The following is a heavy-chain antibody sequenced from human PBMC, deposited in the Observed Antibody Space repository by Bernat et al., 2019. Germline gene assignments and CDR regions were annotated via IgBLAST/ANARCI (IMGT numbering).Heavy chain of an antibody. CDR3: AKDRDSGSYFFDD. CDR1: GFTFSSYA. V-gene: IGHV3-23*01. Sequence: EVELLESGGGLVQPGGSLRLSCAASGFTFSSYAMSWVRQAPGKGLEWVSAISGSGGSTYYADSMKGRFTISRDNSKNTLYLQMNSLRAEDTAVYYCAKDRDSGSYFFDDWGQGTLVTVSS. CDR2: ISGSGGST. D-gene: IGHD1-26*01. J-gene: IGHJ4*02.